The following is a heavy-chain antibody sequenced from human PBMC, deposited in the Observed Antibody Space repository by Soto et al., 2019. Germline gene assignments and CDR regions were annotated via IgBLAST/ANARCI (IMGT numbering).Heavy chain of an antibody. D-gene: IGHD2-15*01. V-gene: IGHV1-2*02. J-gene: IGHJ2*01. Sequence: GSSVKVSCKASGYTFTGYYMHWVRQAPGQGLEWMGWINPNSGGTNYAQKFQGRVTMTRDTSISTAYMELSRLRSDDTAVYYCARAQSVVAASSYWYFDLWGRGTLVTVYS. CDR3: ARAQSVVAASSYWYFDL. CDR2: INPNSGGT. CDR1: GYTFTGYY.